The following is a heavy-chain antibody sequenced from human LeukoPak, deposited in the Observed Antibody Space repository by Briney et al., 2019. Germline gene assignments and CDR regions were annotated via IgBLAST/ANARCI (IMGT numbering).Heavy chain of an antibody. CDR3: AREGVIAARARNTRKTFDY. D-gene: IGHD6-6*01. CDR2: INPSGGST. CDR1: GYTFTSYY. V-gene: IGHV1-46*01. J-gene: IGHJ4*02. Sequence: ASVKVSCKASGYTFTSYYMHWVRQAPGQGLELMGIINPSGGSTSYAQKFQGRVTMTRDMSTSTVYMELSSLRSEDTAVYYCAREGVIAARARNTRKTFDYWGQGTLVTVSS.